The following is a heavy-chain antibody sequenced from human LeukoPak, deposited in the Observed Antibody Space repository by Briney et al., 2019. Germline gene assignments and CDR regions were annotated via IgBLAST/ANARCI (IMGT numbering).Heavy chain of an antibody. D-gene: IGHD3-16*02. CDR2: ISSSSSYI. CDR1: GFTFSSYS. J-gene: IGHJ4*02. Sequence: GGSLRLSCAASGFTFSSYSMNWVRQAPGKGLEWVSSISSSSSYIYYADSVKGRFTISRDNAKNSLYLQMNSLRAEDTAVYYCARDRKDYVWGSYRYTGSHFDYWGQGTLVTVSS. V-gene: IGHV3-21*01. CDR3: ARDRKDYVWGSYRYTGSHFDY.